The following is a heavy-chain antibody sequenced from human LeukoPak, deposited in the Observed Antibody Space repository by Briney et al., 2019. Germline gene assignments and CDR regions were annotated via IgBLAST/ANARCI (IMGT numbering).Heavy chain of an antibody. Sequence: GGSLRLSCAASGFTVSSNYMSWVRQAPGKGLEWVSVIYSGGSTYYADSVKGRLTISRDNSKNTLYLQMNSLRAEDTAVYYCAREIFGSGSYPDYWGQGTLVTVSS. V-gene: IGHV3-66*02. CDR2: IYSGGST. D-gene: IGHD3-10*01. J-gene: IGHJ4*02. CDR3: AREIFGSGSYPDY. CDR1: GFTVSSNY.